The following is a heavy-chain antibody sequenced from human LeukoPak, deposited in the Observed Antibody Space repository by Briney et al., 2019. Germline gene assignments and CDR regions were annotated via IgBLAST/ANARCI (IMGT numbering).Heavy chain of an antibody. CDR3: AREGIGFDY. J-gene: IGHJ4*02. CDR1: GGSISSYY. V-gene: IGHV4-59*01. CDR2: IYYSGSI. Sequence: SETLSLTCTVSGGSISSYYWSWIRQPPGKGLEWIGYIYYSGSINYNPSLKSRVTISVDTSKNQFSLKLSSVTAADTAVYYCAREGIGFDYWGQGTLVTVSS. D-gene: IGHD2/OR15-2a*01.